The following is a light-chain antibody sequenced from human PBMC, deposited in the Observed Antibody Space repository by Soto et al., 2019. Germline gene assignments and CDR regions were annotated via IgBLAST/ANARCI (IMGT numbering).Light chain of an antibody. CDR3: LQYDNWPRT. J-gene: IGKJ1*01. V-gene: IGKV3-15*01. CDR2: GAS. Sequence: EVVMTQSSAPLSVSPGETATLSCRASQGVSINLAWYQRKPGQAPGLLIYGASTRASGIPARFSGSGSGTEFTLTISSLQSEDLAVYYCLQYDNWPRTFGQGTRWIS. CDR1: QGVSIN.